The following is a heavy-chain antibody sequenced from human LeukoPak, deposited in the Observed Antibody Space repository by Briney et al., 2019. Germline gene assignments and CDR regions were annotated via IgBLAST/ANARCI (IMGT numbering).Heavy chain of an antibody. V-gene: IGHV3-9*01. CDR3: ARCSGFRTHFDY. J-gene: IGHJ4*02. CDR2: ISWNSGSI. Sequence: PGRSLRLSCAASGFTFDDYAMHWVRQAPGKGLEWVSGISWNSGSIGYADSVKGRFTISRDNAKNSLYLQMNSLRAEDTAVYYCARCSGFRTHFDYWGQGTLVTVSS. CDR1: GFTFDDYA. D-gene: IGHD3-22*01.